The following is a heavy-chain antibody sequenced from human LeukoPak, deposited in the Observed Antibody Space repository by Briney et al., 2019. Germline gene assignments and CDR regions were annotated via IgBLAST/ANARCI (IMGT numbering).Heavy chain of an antibody. CDR2: VNPNSGGT. CDR1: GYTXTGYY. D-gene: IGHD3-10*01. V-gene: IGHV1-2*02. CDR3: ARDRDDAFDI. J-gene: IGHJ3*02. Sequence: GASVKVSCKASGYTXTGYYMHRVRQAPGQGLEWMGWVNPNSGGTNYAQKFQGRVTMTRDTSISTAYMELSRLRSDDTAVYYCARDRDDAFDIWGQGTMVTVSS.